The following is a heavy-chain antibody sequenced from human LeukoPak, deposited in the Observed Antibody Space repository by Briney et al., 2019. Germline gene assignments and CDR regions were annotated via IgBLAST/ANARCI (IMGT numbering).Heavy chain of an antibody. Sequence: SETLSLTCTVSGYSISSGYYWGWIRQPPGKGLEWIGSIYHSGSTYYNPSLKSRVTISVDTSKNQFSLKLNSVTAADTAVYYCARDGGYCGGGSCHNWGQGTLVTVSS. CDR3: ARDGGYCGGGSCHN. V-gene: IGHV4-38-2*02. CDR1: GYSISSGYY. CDR2: IYHSGST. D-gene: IGHD2-15*01. J-gene: IGHJ4*02.